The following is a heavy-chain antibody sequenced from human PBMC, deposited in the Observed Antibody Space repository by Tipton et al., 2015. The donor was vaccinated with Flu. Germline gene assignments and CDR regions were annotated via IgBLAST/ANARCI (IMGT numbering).Heavy chain of an antibody. CDR3: ARLSYYDVDLKNFYFDY. D-gene: IGHD3-10*02. CDR1: SGSIRSTDYF. CDR2: IYPSGTP. J-gene: IGHJ4*02. Sequence: TLSLTRTVSSGSIRSTDYFCAWIRQPPGKRLELIGSIYPSGTPYYNPSLKSRVTISVDTTKSQFSLMLRSVTAADTAVYYCARLSYYDVDLKNFYFDYWGQGALVTVSS. V-gene: IGHV4-39*01.